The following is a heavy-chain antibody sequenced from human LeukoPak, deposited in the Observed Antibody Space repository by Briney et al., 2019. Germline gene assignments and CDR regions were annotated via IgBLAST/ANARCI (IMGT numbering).Heavy chain of an antibody. V-gene: IGHV3-7*01. CDR1: GFTFIRNC. CDR3: ARVQGVQLWLFDRFWWFDP. CDR2: IKHDESEK. D-gene: IGHD5-18*01. J-gene: IGHJ5*02. Sequence: GANLRLSCAASGFTFIRNCMSWACQAPGMGLEWVANIKHDESEKCYVYVVKCRFTISRDNAKNSLYLQMISLRAEDTAVYYCARVQGVQLWLFDRFWWFDPWGQGTLVTVSS.